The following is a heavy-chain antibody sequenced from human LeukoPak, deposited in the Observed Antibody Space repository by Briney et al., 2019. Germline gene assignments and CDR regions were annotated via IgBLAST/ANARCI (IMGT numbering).Heavy chain of an antibody. CDR2: INTNTGNP. V-gene: IGHV7-4-1*02. D-gene: IGHD3-22*01. Sequence: ASVKVSCKASGYTFTSYAMNWVRQAPGQGLEWMGWINTNTGNPTYAQGFTGRFVFSLDTSVSTAYLQISSLKAEDTAVYYCARGYDSSGYLHGFDIWGQGTMVTVSS. CDR3: ARGYDSSGYLHGFDI. J-gene: IGHJ3*02. CDR1: GYTFTSYA.